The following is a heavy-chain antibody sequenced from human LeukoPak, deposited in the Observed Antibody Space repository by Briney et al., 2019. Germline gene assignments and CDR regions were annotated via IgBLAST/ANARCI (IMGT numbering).Heavy chain of an antibody. V-gene: IGHV5-51*01. Sequence: GESLKISCKGSGYSFTSYWIGWVRQMPGKGLEWMGIIYPGDSDTRYSPSFQGQVTIPADKSISTAYLQWSSLKASDTAMYYCARRYWGGSSKGYYYYMDVWGKGTTVTVSS. J-gene: IGHJ6*03. CDR1: GYSFTSYW. CDR2: IYPGDSDT. D-gene: IGHD6-6*01. CDR3: ARRYWGGSSKGYYYYMDV.